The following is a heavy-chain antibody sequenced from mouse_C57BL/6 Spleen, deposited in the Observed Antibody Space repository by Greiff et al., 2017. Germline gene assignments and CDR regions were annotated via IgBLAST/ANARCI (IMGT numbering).Heavy chain of an antibody. CDR1: GFSLTSYG. Sequence: QVQLQQSGPGLVQPSQSLSITCTVSGFSLTSYGVHWVRQSPGKGLEWLGVIWSGGSTDYNAAFISRLGISKDNSKSQVFFKMNSLQADDTAIYYCARKDGYYDAMDYWGQGTSVTVSS. J-gene: IGHJ4*01. V-gene: IGHV2-2*01. CDR3: ARKDGYYDAMDY. CDR2: IWSGGST. D-gene: IGHD2-3*01.